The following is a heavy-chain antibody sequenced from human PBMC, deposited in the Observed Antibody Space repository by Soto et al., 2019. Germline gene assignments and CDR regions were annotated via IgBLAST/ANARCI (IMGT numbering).Heavy chain of an antibody. Sequence: GASVKVSCKASGGTFSSYAISWVRQAPGQGLEWMGGIIPIFGTANYAQKFQGRVTITADESTSTAYMELSSLRSEDTAVYYCARGGKYCSSTSCPFDYWGQGTLVTVSS. D-gene: IGHD2-2*01. CDR3: ARGGKYCSSTSCPFDY. J-gene: IGHJ4*02. CDR1: GGTFSSYA. V-gene: IGHV1-69*13. CDR2: IIPIFGTA.